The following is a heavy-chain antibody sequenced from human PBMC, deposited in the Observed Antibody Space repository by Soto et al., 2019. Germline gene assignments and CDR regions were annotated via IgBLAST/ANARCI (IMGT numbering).Heavy chain of an antibody. J-gene: IGHJ4*02. V-gene: IGHV4-4*02. CDR3: ARSRYFDWLPLVS. Sequence: SETLSLTCAVSGGSISTSNWWAWVRQSPGKGLEWLGEVYHSGDTNYNPSLKSRVTVSVDYPKNQFSLKLTSVTAADTAVYFCARSRYFDWLPLVSWGQGTLVTGSS. CDR1: GGSISTSNW. D-gene: IGHD3-9*01. CDR2: VYHSGDT.